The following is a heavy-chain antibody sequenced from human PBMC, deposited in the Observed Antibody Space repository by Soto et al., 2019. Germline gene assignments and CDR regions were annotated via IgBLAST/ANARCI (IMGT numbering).Heavy chain of an antibody. J-gene: IGHJ4*02. V-gene: IGHV4-4*02. CDR3: ARLVYDTRLNYMYFDF. Sequence: SETLSLTCAVSGVPISSGNWWTWVRQSPQRGLEYIGEIFHDGTANYYPSFERRVAISVDTSKNQFSLKLTSVTAADTAIYFCARLVYDTRLNYMYFDFWCQGTLVTVSS. CDR2: IFHDGTA. CDR1: GVPISSGNW. D-gene: IGHD3-10*01.